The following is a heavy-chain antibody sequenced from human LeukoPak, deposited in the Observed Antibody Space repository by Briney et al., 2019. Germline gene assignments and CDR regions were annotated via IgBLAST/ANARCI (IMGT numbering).Heavy chain of an antibody. CDR2: ISSSSSYI. J-gene: IGHJ4*02. CDR1: GFLFSRCS. V-gene: IGHV3-21*01. Sequence: GGAPLLSWAASGFLFSRCSMIWVRQPPGKGLEWVVPISSSSSYIFFADSVKGRLTISRNKAEKSQYLQMISLRAGDTAVYYCARPRSGSHADYWGQGTLVTVSS. CDR3: ARPRSGSHADY. D-gene: IGHD2-15*01.